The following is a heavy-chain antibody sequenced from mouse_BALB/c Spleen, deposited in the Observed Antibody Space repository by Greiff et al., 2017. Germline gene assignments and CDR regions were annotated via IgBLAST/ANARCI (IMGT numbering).Heavy chain of an antibody. V-gene: IGHV1-7*01. CDR1: GYTFTSYW. CDR2: INPSTGYT. D-gene: IGHD3-2*01. J-gene: IGHJ4*01. CDR3: ARSRQLGLRDYAMDY. Sequence: VQLQESGAELAKPGASVKMSCKASGYTFTSYWMHWVKQRPGQGLEWIGYINPSTGYTEYNQKFKDKATLTADKSSSTAYMQLSSLTSEDSAVYYCARSRQLGLRDYAMDYWGQGTSVTVSS.